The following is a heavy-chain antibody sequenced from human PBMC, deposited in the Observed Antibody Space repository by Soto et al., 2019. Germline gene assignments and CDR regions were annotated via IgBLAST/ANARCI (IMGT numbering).Heavy chain of an antibody. J-gene: IGHJ5*02. V-gene: IGHV3-74*01. D-gene: IGHD2-15*01. Sequence: GGSLRLSCAASGFTFSNAWMNWVRQAPGKGLVGVSRINSDGSGTSYADSVKGRFTISRDNAKNTLYLQMNSLRAEDTAVYYCARALRTPGSWFDPWGQGT. CDR2: INSDGSGT. CDR1: GFTFSNAW. CDR3: ARALRTPGSWFDP.